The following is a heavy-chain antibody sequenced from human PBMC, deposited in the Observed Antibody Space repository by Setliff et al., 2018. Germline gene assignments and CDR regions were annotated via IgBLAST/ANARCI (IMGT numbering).Heavy chain of an antibody. CDR2: ILPLFGSA. CDR3: ARGGVAAAGRKGVFEY. J-gene: IGHJ4*02. V-gene: IGHV1-69*13. CDR1: GGTLRTYA. Sequence: ASVKVSCKASGGTLRTYAFNWVRQAPGQGLEWVGGILPLFGSATYARKFQGRVTITADESTSTTYMEVSSLKSDDTAVYYCARGGVAAAGRKGVFEYWGQGTLVTVSS. D-gene: IGHD6-13*01.